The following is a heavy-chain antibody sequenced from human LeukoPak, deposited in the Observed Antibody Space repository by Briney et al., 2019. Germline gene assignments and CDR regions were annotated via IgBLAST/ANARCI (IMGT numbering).Heavy chain of an antibody. Sequence: ASVKVSCKASGYTFTSYSISWVRQAPGQGLEWMGWISAYNGNTNYAQKLQGRVTMTTDTSTSTAYMELRSLRSDDTAVYYCARDGLLWFGELSVRSSTNYFDYWGQGTLVTVSS. CDR2: ISAYNGNT. D-gene: IGHD3-10*01. CDR3: ARDGLLWFGELSVRSSTNYFDY. J-gene: IGHJ4*02. CDR1: GYTFTSYS. V-gene: IGHV1-18*01.